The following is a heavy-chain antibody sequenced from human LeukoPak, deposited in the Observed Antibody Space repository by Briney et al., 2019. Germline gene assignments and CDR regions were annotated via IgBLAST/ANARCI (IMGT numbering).Heavy chain of an antibody. V-gene: IGHV4-34*01. CDR3: ARSPQASGIDY. D-gene: IGHD3-10*01. CDR2: INHSGST. J-gene: IGHJ4*02. CDR1: GGSFSGYY. Sequence: SETLSLTCAVYGGSFSGYYWSWIRQPPGKGLEWIGEINHSGSTNYNPSLKSRVTISVDTSKNQFSLKLSSVTAADTAVYFGARSPQASGIDYGGQGILVAVSA.